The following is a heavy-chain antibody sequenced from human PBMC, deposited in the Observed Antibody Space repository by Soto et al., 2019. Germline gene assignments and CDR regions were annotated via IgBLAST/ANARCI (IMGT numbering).Heavy chain of an antibody. CDR2: INPNSGGT. Sequence: QVQLVQSGAEVKKPGASVKVSCKASGYTFTGYYMHWVRQAPGQGLEWMGWINPNSGGTNYAQKFQGWVTMTRDTSISTAYMELSRLRSNDTAVYYCATCSTSCDRYAFDIWGQGTMVTVSS. CDR1: GYTFTGYY. J-gene: IGHJ3*02. CDR3: ATCSTSCDRYAFDI. D-gene: IGHD2-2*01. V-gene: IGHV1-2*04.